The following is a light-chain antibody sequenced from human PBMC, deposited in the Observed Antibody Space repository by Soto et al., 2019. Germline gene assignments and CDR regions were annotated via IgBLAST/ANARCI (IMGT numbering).Light chain of an antibody. Sequence: QAVVTQPASVSGSPGQSITISCTGTSSDVGTYNYVSWYQHHPGKAPKLMIYEVSNRPSGVSNRFSASKSGNTASLTISGLRAEDEADYYCTSYTSSSTYVFGTGTKVTVL. CDR2: EVS. CDR3: TSYTSSSTYV. V-gene: IGLV2-14*01. CDR1: SSDVGTYNY. J-gene: IGLJ1*01.